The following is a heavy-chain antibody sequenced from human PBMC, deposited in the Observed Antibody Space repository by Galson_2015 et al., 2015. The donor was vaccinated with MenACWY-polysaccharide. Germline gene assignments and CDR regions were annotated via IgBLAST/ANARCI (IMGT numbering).Heavy chain of an antibody. D-gene: IGHD5-12*01. J-gene: IGHJ4*02. CDR1: VGSISSSSYY. CDR2: IYYGGST. CDR3: ARQGGSGRSHDY. V-gene: IGHV4-39*01. Sequence: SETLSLTCTVSVGSISSSSYYWGWIRQPPGKGLEWIGTIYYGGSTYYNPSLKSRVTISVDTSKNQFSLKLTSVTAADTAVYYCARQGGSGRSHDYWGQGTLVTVSS.